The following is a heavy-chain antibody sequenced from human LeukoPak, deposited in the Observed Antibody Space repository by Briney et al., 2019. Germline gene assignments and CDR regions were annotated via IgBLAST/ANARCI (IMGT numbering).Heavy chain of an antibody. CDR3: ARVPRRLEPYYYYMDV. Sequence: SETLSLTCTVSGVSISSYYWSWIRQPPGKGLEWIGYIYYSGSTNYNPSLKSRVTISVDTSKNQFSLKLSSVTAADTAVYYCARVPRRLEPYYYYMDVWGKGTTVTVSS. CDR2: IYYSGST. J-gene: IGHJ6*03. V-gene: IGHV4-59*01. D-gene: IGHD1-1*01. CDR1: GVSISSYY.